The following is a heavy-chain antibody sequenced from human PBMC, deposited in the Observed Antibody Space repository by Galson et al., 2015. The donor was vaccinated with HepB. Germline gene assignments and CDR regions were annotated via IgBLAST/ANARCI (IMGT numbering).Heavy chain of an antibody. D-gene: IGHD3-10*01. CDR3: ARDQFGQQTMVRGVNLYYYYGMDV. CDR2: ISYDGSNK. V-gene: IGHV3-30*04. Sequence: SLRLSCAASGFTFSSYAMHWVRQAPGKGLEWVAVISYDGSNKYYADSVKGRFTISRDNSKNTLYLQMNSLRAEDTAVYYCARDQFGQQTMVRGVNLYYYYGMDVWGQGTTVTVSS. J-gene: IGHJ6*02. CDR1: GFTFSSYA.